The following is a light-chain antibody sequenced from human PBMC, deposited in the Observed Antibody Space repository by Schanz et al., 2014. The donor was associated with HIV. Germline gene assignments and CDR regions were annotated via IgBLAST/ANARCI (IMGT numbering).Light chain of an antibody. V-gene: IGLV2-14*02. Sequence: QSVLTQPASVSGSPGQSITISCTGTTGDIGSYDLVSWYQQHPGKAPKLLIYEVAKRPSGVSNRFSGSKSGNTASLTISGLQAEDEADYYCSSYTSSSTLVFGGGTKVTVL. CDR2: EVA. CDR1: TGDIGSYDL. J-gene: IGLJ2*01. CDR3: SSYTSSSTLV.